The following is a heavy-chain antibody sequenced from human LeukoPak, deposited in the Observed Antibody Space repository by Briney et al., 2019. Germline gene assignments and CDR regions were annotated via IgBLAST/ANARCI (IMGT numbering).Heavy chain of an antibody. V-gene: IGHV4-34*01. CDR1: GGSFSGYY. D-gene: IGHD1-1*01. Sequence: SETLSLTCAVYGGSFSGYYRSWIRQPPGKGLEWIGEINHSGSTNYNPSLKSRVTISVDTSKNQFSLKLSSVTAADTAVYYCASLGYRPPFDPWGQGTLVTVSS. CDR3: ASLGYRPPFDP. J-gene: IGHJ5*02. CDR2: INHSGST.